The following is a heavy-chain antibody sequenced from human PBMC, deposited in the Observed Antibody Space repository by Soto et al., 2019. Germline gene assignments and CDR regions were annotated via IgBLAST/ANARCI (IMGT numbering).Heavy chain of an antibody. D-gene: IGHD3-10*01. J-gene: IGHJ4*02. CDR3: ARVAVRGVINIGKIFDY. CDR2: INHSGST. CDR1: GGSFSGYY. V-gene: IGHV4-34*01. Sequence: PSETLSLTCAVYGGSFSGYYWSWIRQPPGKVLEWIGEINHSGSTNYNPSLKSRVTISVDTSKNQFSLKLSSVTAADMAVYYCARVAVRGVINIGKIFDYWGQGTLVTVSS.